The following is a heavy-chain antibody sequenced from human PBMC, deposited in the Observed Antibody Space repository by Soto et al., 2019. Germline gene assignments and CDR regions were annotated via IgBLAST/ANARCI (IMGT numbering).Heavy chain of an antibody. CDR3: ARHTYYCDSSGAPAGY. Sequence: GESLKISCKGSGYSFTSYWIGWVRQMPGKGLEWMGIIYPGDSDTRYSPSFQGQVTISADKSISTAYLQWSSLKASDTAMYYCARHTYYCDSSGAPAGYWGQGTLVAVSS. J-gene: IGHJ4*02. D-gene: IGHD3-22*01. CDR1: GYSFTSYW. V-gene: IGHV5-51*01. CDR2: IYPGDSDT.